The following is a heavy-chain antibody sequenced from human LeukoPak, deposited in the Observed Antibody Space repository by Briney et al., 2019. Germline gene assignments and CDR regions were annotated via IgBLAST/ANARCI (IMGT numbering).Heavy chain of an antibody. D-gene: IGHD4-23*01. Sequence: PGGSLRLSCAASGFTFSSYWMHWARQGPGKGLVWVSRINSDGSRTNYADSVKGRFTISRDNAKNTLYLQMNSLRAEDTAVYYCARDLRTPSDTNIAIDYWGQGTLVTVSS. CDR2: INSDGSRT. V-gene: IGHV3-74*01. CDR1: GFTFSSYW. J-gene: IGHJ4*02. CDR3: ARDLRTPSDTNIAIDY.